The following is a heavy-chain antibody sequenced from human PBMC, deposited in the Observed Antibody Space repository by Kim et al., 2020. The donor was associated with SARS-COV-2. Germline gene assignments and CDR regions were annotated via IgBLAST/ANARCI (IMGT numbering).Heavy chain of an antibody. D-gene: IGHD3-10*01. J-gene: IGHJ4*02. V-gene: IGHV4-59*08. CDR3: ARLVAPYYYGSGSYQFDY. Sequence: KRRVTISVDTSKNQFSLKLSSGTAADTAVYYCARLVAPYYYGSGSYQFDYWGQGTLVTVSS.